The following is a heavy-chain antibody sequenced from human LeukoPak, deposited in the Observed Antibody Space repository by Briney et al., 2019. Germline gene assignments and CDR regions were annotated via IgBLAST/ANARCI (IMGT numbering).Heavy chain of an antibody. CDR1: GGSISSSSYY. D-gene: IGHD4-17*01. Sequence: SETLSLTCTVSGGSISSSSYYWGWIRQPPGKGLEWIGSIYYSGSSYYNPSLKSRVTISVDTSKNQFSLKLSSVTAADTAVYYCARGSSTVTTFSDWGQGTLVTVSS. V-gene: IGHV4-39*07. CDR3: ARGSSTVTTFSD. CDR2: IYYSGSS. J-gene: IGHJ4*02.